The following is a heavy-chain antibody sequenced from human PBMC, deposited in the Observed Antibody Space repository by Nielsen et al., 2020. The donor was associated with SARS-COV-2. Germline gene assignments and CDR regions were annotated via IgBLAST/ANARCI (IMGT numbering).Heavy chain of an antibody. CDR2: FDPEDGET. J-gene: IGHJ5*02. CDR3: ATYSAYYGSGSYGNQFDP. CDR1: GYTLTELS. D-gene: IGHD3-10*01. V-gene: IGHV1-24*01. Sequence: ASVKVSCKVSGYTLTELSMHWVRQAPGKGPEWMGGFDPEDGETIYAQKFQGRVTMTEDTSTDTAYMELSSLRSEDTAVYYCATYSAYYGSGSYGNQFDPWGQGTLVTVSS.